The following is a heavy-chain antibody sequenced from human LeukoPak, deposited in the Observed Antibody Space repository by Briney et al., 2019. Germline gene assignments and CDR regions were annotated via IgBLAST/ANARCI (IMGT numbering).Heavy chain of an antibody. J-gene: IGHJ6*03. Sequence: PGGSLRLSCAASGFTFSTYGMHWVRQAPGKGLEWVAFIRYDGSNKHADSVKGRFTISRDNSKNTLFLQMNSLRAEDTAVYYCAKDGGTHGEYYSYYMDVWGKGTTVTVSS. CDR3: AKDGGTHGEYYSYYMDV. CDR1: GFTFSTYG. CDR2: IRYDGSNK. D-gene: IGHD2-15*01. V-gene: IGHV3-30*02.